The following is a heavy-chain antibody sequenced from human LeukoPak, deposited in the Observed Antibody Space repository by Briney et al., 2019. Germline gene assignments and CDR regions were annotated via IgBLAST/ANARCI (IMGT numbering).Heavy chain of an antibody. D-gene: IGHD3-22*01. CDR2: IKQGGSEE. Sequence: PGGSLRLSCAASGFTFSSYWMSWVRQAPGKGLEWVANIKQGGSEEYYVDSVKGRFTISRDNAKNSLYLQMNSLRAEDTAVYYCARDWYDISGYYFYYFDYWGQGTLVTASS. CDR1: GFTFSSYW. CDR3: ARDWYDISGYYFYYFDY. J-gene: IGHJ4*02. V-gene: IGHV3-7*01.